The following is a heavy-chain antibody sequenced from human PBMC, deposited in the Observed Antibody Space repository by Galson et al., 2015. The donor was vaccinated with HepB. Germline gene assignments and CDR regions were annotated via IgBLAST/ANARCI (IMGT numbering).Heavy chain of an antibody. Sequence: SLRLSCAASGFTFSSYSMDWVRQAPGKGLEWVSYISSSSTIYYADSVKGRFTISRDNAKNSLYLQMNSLSDEDTAVYYCARDSIIVLRLGELSFRYGMDVWGQGTTVTVSS. CDR3: ARDSIIVLRLGELSFRYGMDV. CDR2: ISSSSTI. J-gene: IGHJ6*02. CDR1: GFTFSSYS. D-gene: IGHD3-16*02. V-gene: IGHV3-48*02.